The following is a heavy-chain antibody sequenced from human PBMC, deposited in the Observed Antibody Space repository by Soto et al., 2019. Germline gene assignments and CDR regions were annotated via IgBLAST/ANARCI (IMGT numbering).Heavy chain of an antibody. CDR1: GGTFSSYA. J-gene: IGHJ6*02. Sequence: QVQLVQSGAEVKKPGSSVKVSCKASGGTFSSYAISWVRQAPGQGLEWMGGIIPIFGTANYAQKFQGRVTITADESTRTAYMELSSMRSEDTAVYYCARSRYYDILTAYYPPRYYYYGMDVWGQGTTVTVSS. CDR3: ARSRYYDILTAYYPPRYYYYGMDV. D-gene: IGHD3-9*01. CDR2: IIPIFGTA. V-gene: IGHV1-69*01.